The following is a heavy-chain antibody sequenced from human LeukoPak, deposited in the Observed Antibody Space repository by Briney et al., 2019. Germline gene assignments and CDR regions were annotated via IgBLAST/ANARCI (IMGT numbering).Heavy chain of an antibody. D-gene: IGHD3-10*01. CDR2: ISYDGSNK. J-gene: IGHJ4*02. Sequence: GGSLRLSCAASGFTFSSYSMHWVRQAPGKGLEWVAVISYDGSNKYYADSVKGRFTISRDNSKNTLYLQMNSLRAEAMAVYYCAKVRFGVMARYYFDYWGQGTLVTVSS. V-gene: IGHV3-30*04. CDR1: GFTFSSYS. CDR3: AKVRFGVMARYYFDY.